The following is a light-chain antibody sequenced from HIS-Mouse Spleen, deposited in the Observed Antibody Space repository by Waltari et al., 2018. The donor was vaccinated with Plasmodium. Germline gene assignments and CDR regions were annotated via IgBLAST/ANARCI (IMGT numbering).Light chain of an antibody. Sequence: QSALTQPASVSGSPGQSITISCPGTRSAVGRYNLVSWYQQHPGKAPKLMIYEASKWPSGVSNRFSGSKAGNTASLTISGLQAEDEADYFCCSYAGSSTFVFGGGTKLTVL. CDR3: CSYAGSSTFV. J-gene: IGLJ3*02. V-gene: IGLV2-23*02. CDR1: RSAVGRYNL. CDR2: EAS.